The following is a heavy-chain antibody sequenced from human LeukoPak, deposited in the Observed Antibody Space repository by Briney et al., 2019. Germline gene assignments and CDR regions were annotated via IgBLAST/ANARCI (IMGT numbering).Heavy chain of an antibody. J-gene: IGHJ4*02. D-gene: IGHD2-2*01. V-gene: IGHV3-23*01. CDR1: GFTFSSYA. Sequence: GGSLRLSCAASGFTFSSYAMSWVRQAPGKGLEWVSAISGSGGSTYYADSVKGRFTISRDNSKNTLYLQMNSLRAEDTAVYYCAKAAPSVVVPAAISFLFDYWGQGTQVTVSS. CDR2: ISGSGGST. CDR3: AKAAPSVVVPAAISFLFDY.